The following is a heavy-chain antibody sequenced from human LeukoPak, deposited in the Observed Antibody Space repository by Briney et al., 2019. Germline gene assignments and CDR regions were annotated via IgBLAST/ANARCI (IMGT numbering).Heavy chain of an antibody. CDR1: GGTFSSYA. Sequence: ASVKVSCKASGGTFSSYAISWVRQAPGQGLEWMGGIIPIFGTANYAQKFQGRVTITTDESTSTAYMELSSLRSEDTAVYYCALGETIGYFVDYWGQGTLVTVSS. V-gene: IGHV1-69*05. CDR2: IIPIFGTA. D-gene: IGHD3-10*01. CDR3: ALGETIGYFVDY. J-gene: IGHJ4*02.